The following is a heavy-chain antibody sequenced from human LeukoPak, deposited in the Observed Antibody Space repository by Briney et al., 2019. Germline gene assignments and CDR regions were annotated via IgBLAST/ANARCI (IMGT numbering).Heavy chain of an antibody. D-gene: IGHD3-10*01. CDR3: ARGAHYYGSGTCDYFDY. CDR2: ISSSSSTI. J-gene: IGHJ4*02. CDR1: GFTFSSYS. Sequence: GGSLRLSCAASGFTFSSYSMNWVRQAPGKGLEWVSYISSSSSTIYYADSVKGRFTISRDNAKNSLYLQMNSLRAEDTAVYYCARGAHYYGSGTCDYFDYWGQGTLVTVSS. V-gene: IGHV3-48*04.